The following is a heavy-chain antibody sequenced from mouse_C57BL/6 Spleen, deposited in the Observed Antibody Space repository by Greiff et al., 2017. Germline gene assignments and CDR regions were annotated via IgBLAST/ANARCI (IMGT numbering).Heavy chain of an antibody. CDR2: ILPGSGST. J-gene: IGHJ4*01. Sequence: VKLQQSGAELMKPGASVKLSCKATGYTFTGYWIEWVKQRPGHGLEWIGEILPGSGSTNYNEKFKSKATLTVDKPSSTAYMQLSSLTSEDSAVYYCARRTGTDYYAMDYWGQGTSVTVSS. CDR3: ARRTGTDYYAMDY. D-gene: IGHD4-1*01. CDR1: GYTFTGYW. V-gene: IGHV1-9*01.